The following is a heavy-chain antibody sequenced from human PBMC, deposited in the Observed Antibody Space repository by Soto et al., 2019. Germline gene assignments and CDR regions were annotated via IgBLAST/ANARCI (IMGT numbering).Heavy chain of an antibody. CDR1: GFTFDDCA. CDR2: INWTGGSI. V-gene: IGHV3-9*01. Sequence: PGGSLRLSFAASGFTFDDCAMHWVRQTPGKGLEWVAGINWTGGSIAYADSVTGRLTVHRDNANKSLYLQMNSLRVEDTALYYCAKDMYSITSWPLXWGQGTLVTVSX. J-gene: IGHJ4*02. CDR3: AKDMYSITSWPLX. D-gene: IGHD6-13*01.